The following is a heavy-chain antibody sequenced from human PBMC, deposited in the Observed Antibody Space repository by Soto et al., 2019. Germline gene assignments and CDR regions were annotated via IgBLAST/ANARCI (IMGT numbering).Heavy chain of an antibody. CDR2: INPSGGST. J-gene: IGHJ6*03. Sequence: ASVKVSCKASGYTFTSYYMHWVRQAPGQGLEWMGIINPSGGSTSYAQKFQGRVTMTRDTSTSTVYMELSSLRSEDTAVYHCARDGKYYDFWSGFPYYYYYMDVWGKGTTVTVSS. D-gene: IGHD3-3*01. CDR3: ARDGKYYDFWSGFPYYYYYMDV. V-gene: IGHV1-46*03. CDR1: GYTFTSYY.